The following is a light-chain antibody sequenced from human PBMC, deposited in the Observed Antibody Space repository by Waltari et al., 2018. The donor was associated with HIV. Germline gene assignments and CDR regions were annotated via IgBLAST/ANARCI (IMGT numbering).Light chain of an antibody. Sequence: EIVLTQSPATLSLSPGERATLSCRASQSVSSYLAWYQQKPGQAPRLLIYDASNRATGIPGRFSGSGSGTDFTLAISSLEPEDFAVYYCQQRSNWPPGGTFGPGTKVDIK. CDR3: QQRSNWPPGGT. V-gene: IGKV3-11*01. CDR2: DAS. J-gene: IGKJ3*01. CDR1: QSVSSY.